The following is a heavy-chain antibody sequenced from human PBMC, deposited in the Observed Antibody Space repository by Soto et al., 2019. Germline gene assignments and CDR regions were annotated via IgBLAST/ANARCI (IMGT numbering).Heavy chain of an antibody. CDR1: GFTLSSYW. CDR2: INPDESEK. Sequence: EVQLVESGGGLVQPGGSLRLSCAASGFTLSSYWMTWVRQAPGKGLEWVANINPDESEKYFVDSVRGRFTVSRDNAKTSLFLQMNSLRAEDTAVYYCARSSHYTWGHWGQGTLVIVSS. CDR3: ARSSHYTWGH. J-gene: IGHJ4*02. D-gene: IGHD4-4*01. V-gene: IGHV3-7*01.